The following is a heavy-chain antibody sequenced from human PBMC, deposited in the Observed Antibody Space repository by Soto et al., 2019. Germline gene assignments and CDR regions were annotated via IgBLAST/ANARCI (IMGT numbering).Heavy chain of an antibody. CDR1: GCSFTSYW. CDR2: IDPSDSYT. J-gene: IGHJ6*02. D-gene: IGHD3-22*01. CDR3: ARRSKMYYYDSSGDYYYYGMDV. V-gene: IGHV5-10-1*01. Sequence: GESLKISCKGSGCSFTSYWISWVRQMPGKGLEWMGRIDPSDSYTNYSPSFQGHVTISADKSISTAYLQWSSLKASDTAMYYCARRSKMYYYDSSGDYYYYGMDVWGQGTTVTVSS.